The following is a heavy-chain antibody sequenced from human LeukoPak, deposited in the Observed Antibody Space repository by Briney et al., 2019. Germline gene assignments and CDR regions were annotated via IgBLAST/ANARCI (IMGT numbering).Heavy chain of an antibody. D-gene: IGHD2-2*02. V-gene: IGHV4-34*01. CDR3: ARRNNCSSTSCYKVSGYYYYGMDV. CDR2: INHSGST. J-gene: IGHJ6*02. Sequence: SETLSLTCAVYGGSFSGYYWSWIRQPPGKGLEWIGEINHSGSTNYNPSLKSRVTISVDTSKNQFSLKLSSVTAADTAVYYCARRNNCSSTSCYKVSGYYYYGMDVWGQGTTVTVSS. CDR1: GGSFSGYY.